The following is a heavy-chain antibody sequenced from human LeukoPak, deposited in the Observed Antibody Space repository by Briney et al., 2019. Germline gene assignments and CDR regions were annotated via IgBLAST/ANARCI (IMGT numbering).Heavy chain of an antibody. CDR2: IFHSGST. CDR3: ARDGYGGNPGPIDY. V-gene: IGHV4-4*02. J-gene: IGHJ4*02. D-gene: IGHD4-23*01. CDR1: SGSIFNSNW. Sequence: SGTLSLTCSVSSGSIFNSNWWSWVRQPPGKGLEWIGQIFHSGSTNYNPSLKSRVTMSVDTSKNQFSLKLSSVTAADTAVYYCARDGYGGNPGPIDYWGQGTLVTVSS.